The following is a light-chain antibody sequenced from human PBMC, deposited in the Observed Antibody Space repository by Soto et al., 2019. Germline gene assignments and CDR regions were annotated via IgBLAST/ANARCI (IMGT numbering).Light chain of an antibody. V-gene: IGLV1-40*01. CDR1: SSNIGAGYD. CDR2: VNN. Sequence: QPVLTQPPSVSGAPGQRVTISCTGSSSNIGAGYDVHWYQHLPGTAPKLLIYVNNNRPSGVPDRFSGSKSGTSASLAITGLQAEDEADYYCQSYDSTVSGSWVFGGGTKLTVL. CDR3: QSYDSTVSGSWV. J-gene: IGLJ3*02.